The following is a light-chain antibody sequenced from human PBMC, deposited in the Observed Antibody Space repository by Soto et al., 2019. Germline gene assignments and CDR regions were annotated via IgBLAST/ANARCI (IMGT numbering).Light chain of an antibody. V-gene: IGLV2-14*01. CDR1: SSDVGGYKY. J-gene: IGLJ1*01. Sequence: QSVLTQPASVSGSPGQSITVSCIGTSSDVGGYKYVSWYQQHPGKAPKLMIYEVTNRPSGVSNRFSGSKSGNTASLTISGLQAEDEADYYCSSFTIRTTVVFGTGTKVTVL. CDR2: EVT. CDR3: SSFTIRTTVV.